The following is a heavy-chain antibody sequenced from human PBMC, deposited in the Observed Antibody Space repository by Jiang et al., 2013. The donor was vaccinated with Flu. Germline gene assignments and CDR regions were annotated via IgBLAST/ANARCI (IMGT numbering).Heavy chain of an antibody. J-gene: IGHJ6*02. Sequence: QKFQGRVTITADKSTSTAYMELSSLRSEDTAVYYCARDSLYDSSGHYGMDVWGQGTTVTVSS. CDR3: ARDSLYDSSGHYGMDV. D-gene: IGHD3-22*01. V-gene: IGHV1-69*04.